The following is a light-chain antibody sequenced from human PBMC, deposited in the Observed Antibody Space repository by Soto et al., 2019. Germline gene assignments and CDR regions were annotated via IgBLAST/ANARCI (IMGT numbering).Light chain of an antibody. J-gene: IGKJ4*01. CDR2: DAS. CDR1: QSVSSY. Sequence: EIVLTQSPATLSWSPGERATLSCRASQSVSSYVAWYQSKPGQAPRLLMYDASNRVIGIPARFSGSGSGTDFTLTISSLEPEDFAVYYCQQRSNWPLTFGGGTTVEI. V-gene: IGKV3-11*01. CDR3: QQRSNWPLT.